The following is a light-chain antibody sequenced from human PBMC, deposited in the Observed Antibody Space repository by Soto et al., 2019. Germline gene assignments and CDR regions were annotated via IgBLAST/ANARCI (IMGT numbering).Light chain of an antibody. CDR3: QQYGSSGT. V-gene: IGKV3-20*01. Sequence: EIVLTQSPGTLSLSPGERATLSCRASQSVSNNYLAWYQQNPGQAPRLLIYGASNRATGIPDRFSGSGSGTGFPLTISRLAPEDFAVYYCQQYGSSGTFGQGTKVDIK. CDR2: GAS. J-gene: IGKJ1*01. CDR1: QSVSNNY.